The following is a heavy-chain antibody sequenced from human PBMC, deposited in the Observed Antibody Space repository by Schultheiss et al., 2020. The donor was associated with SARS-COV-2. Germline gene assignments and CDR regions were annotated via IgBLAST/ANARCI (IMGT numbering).Heavy chain of an antibody. J-gene: IGHJ6*02. CDR1: GFTFSSYW. CDR2: IKQDGSEK. D-gene: IGHD1-26*01. Sequence: GGSLRLSCAASGFTFSSYWMSWVRQAPGKGLEWVANIKQDGSEKYYVDSVKGRFTISRDNAKNSLYLQMNSLKTEDTAVYYCTRHGGATYYYYGMDVWGQGTTVTVSS. CDR3: TRHGGATYYYYGMDV. V-gene: IGHV3-7*03.